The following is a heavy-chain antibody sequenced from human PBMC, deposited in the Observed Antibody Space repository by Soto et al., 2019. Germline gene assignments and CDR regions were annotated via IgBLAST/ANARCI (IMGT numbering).Heavy chain of an antibody. Sequence: GGSLRLSCAASGFTFSSYGMHWVRQAPGKGLEWVAVISYDGSNKYYADSVKGRFTISRDNSKNTLYLQMNSLRAEDTAVYYCGKGVGIYYDFWSGPDYWGQGTLVTVSS. J-gene: IGHJ4*02. D-gene: IGHD3-3*01. V-gene: IGHV3-30*18. CDR1: GFTFSSYG. CDR2: ISYDGSNK. CDR3: GKGVGIYYDFWSGPDY.